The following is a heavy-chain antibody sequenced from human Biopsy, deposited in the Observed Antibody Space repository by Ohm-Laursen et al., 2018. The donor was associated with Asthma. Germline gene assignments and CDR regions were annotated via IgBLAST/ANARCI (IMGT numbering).Heavy chain of an antibody. D-gene: IGHD5-12*01. CDR3: ARGYSGSDRIVYYYSGLEV. CDR1: GYTFTGYY. CDR2: INPNSGGT. Sequence: ASVKVSCKASGYTFTGYYMHWVRQAPGQGLEWMGWINPNSGGTNYAQKFQGWVTMTRGTSISTAYMELSSLSSEDTAVYYCARGYSGSDRIVYYYSGLEVWGQGTTVTVSS. J-gene: IGHJ6*02. V-gene: IGHV1-2*04.